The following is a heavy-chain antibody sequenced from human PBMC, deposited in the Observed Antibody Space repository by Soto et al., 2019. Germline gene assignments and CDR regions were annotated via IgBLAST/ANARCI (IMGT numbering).Heavy chain of an antibody. CDR1: GFTFSSYA. D-gene: IGHD3-3*01. J-gene: IGHJ4*02. CDR3: ARDISITIFGVGKFDY. CDR2: ISYDGSNK. V-gene: IGHV3-30-3*01. Sequence: GGSLRLSCAASGFTFSSYAMHWVRQAPGKGLEWVAVISYDGSNKYYADSVKGRFTISRDNSKNTLYLQMNSLRAEDTAVYYCARDISITIFGVGKFDYWGQGTLVTVSS.